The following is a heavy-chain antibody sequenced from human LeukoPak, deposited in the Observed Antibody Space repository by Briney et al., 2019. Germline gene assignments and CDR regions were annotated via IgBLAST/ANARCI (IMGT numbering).Heavy chain of an antibody. J-gene: IGHJ4*02. CDR1: GFTFSHYA. V-gene: IGHV3-33*06. CDR3: AKEGDYCSSSGCHKRGIDY. CDR2: IWYDGGHD. Sequence: GGFLRLSCAASGFTFSHYAMHWVRQAPGKGLEWVAVIWYDGGHDTYTDSVKGRFTVSRDNFKNVLHLQMNSLRVEDTAVYYCAKEGDYCSSSGCHKRGIDYWGQGTLVTVSS. D-gene: IGHD2-2*01.